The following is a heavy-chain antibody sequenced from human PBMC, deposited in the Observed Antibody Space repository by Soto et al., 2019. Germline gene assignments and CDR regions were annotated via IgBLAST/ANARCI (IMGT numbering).Heavy chain of an antibody. CDR2: ISYDGSNK. V-gene: IGHV3-30-3*01. J-gene: IGHJ4*02. CDR1: GFTFSSYA. CDR3: ARADEIPSSGSYYGGCDY. D-gene: IGHD3-10*01. Sequence: GGSLRLSCAASGFTFSSYAMHWVRQAPGKGLEWVAVISYDGSNKYYADSVKGRFTISRDNSKNTLYLQMNSLRAEDTAVYYCARADEIPSSGSYYGGCDYWGQGTLVTVSS.